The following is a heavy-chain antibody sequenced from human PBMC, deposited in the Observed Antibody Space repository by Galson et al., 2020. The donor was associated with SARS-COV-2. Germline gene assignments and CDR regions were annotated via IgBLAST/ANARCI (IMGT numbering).Heavy chain of an antibody. CDR3: AKGSRGYTNYVFDY. CDR2: ISGSGSTT. Sequence: GESLKISCAASGFSFGGYAMTWVHQAPGKGLEWVSDISGSGSTTYYGDSVKGRFTISRDNSKNTLYLQMNSLIADDTAVYYCAKGSRGYTNYVFDYWGQGALVTVSS. V-gene: IGHV3-23*01. D-gene: IGHD5-12*01. CDR1: GFSFGGYA. J-gene: IGHJ4*02.